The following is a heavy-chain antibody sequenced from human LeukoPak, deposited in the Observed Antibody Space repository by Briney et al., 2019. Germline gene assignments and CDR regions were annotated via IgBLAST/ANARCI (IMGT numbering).Heavy chain of an antibody. CDR3: ARDTTMITYWFDP. V-gene: IGHV1-2*02. Sequence: ASVKVSCKASGYTFTGYYMHWVRQAPGQGLEWMGWINPNSGGANYAQKFQGRVTMTRDTSVSTAYMELNRLRSDDTGVYYCARDTTMITYWFDPWGQGTLVTVSS. D-gene: IGHD5-18*01. CDR2: INPNSGGA. CDR1: GYTFTGYY. J-gene: IGHJ5*02.